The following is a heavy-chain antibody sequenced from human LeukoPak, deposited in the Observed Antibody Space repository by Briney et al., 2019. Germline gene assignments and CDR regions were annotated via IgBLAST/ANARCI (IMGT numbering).Heavy chain of an antibody. J-gene: IGHJ4*02. CDR1: GGSFSGYY. CDR3: ARSSGNY. D-gene: IGHD3-10*01. CDR2: INHSGST. Sequence: TPSETLSLTCAVYGGSFSGYYWSWIRQPPGKGLEWIGEINHSGSTNYNPSLKSRVTISVDTSKNQFSLKLSSVTAADTAVYYCARSSGNYWGQGTLVTVSS. V-gene: IGHV4-34*01.